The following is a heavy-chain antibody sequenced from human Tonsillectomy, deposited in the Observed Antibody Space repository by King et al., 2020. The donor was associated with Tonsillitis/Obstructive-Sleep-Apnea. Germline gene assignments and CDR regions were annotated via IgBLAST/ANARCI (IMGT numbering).Heavy chain of an antibody. CDR3: ARVTTVTFGVGAFDI. CDR2: IYYSGST. CDR1: GGSIRSYY. J-gene: IGHJ3*02. Sequence: VPLQESGPGLVKPSETLSLTCSVSGGSIRSYYWSWIRPPPGKGLEWIGYIYYSGSTNYNPSLKSRVTISVDTSKNQFSLKLSSVTAADTAVYYCARVTTVTFGVGAFDIWGQGTMVTVSS. V-gene: IGHV4-59*01. D-gene: IGHD4-17*01.